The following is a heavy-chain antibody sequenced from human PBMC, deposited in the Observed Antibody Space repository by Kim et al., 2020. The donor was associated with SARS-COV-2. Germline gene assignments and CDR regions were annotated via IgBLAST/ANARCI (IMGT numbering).Heavy chain of an antibody. D-gene: IGHD4-17*01. CDR3: ARATTVVTPALGY. V-gene: IGHV3-21*01. CDR1: GFTFSSYS. CDR2: ISSSSSYI. J-gene: IGHJ4*02. Sequence: GGSLRLSCAASGFTFSSYSMNWVRQAPGKGLEWVSSISSSSSYIYYADSVKGRFTISRDNAKNSLYLQMNSLRAEDTAVYYCARATTVVTPALGYWGQGTLVTVSS.